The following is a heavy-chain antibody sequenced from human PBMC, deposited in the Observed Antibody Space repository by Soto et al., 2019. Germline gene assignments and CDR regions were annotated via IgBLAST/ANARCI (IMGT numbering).Heavy chain of an antibody. J-gene: IGHJ6*02. D-gene: IGHD2-15*01. CDR1: GYSFTSYW. V-gene: IGHV5-10-1*01. CDR2: IDPSDSYT. CDR3: ARRDCSGGSCYGYYYGMDV. Sequence: GESLKISCKGSGYSFTSYWISWVRQMPGKGLEWMGRIDPSDSYTNYSPSFQGHVTISADKSISTAYLQWSSLKASDTAMYYCARRDCSGGSCYGYYYGMDVWGQGTTVTVSS.